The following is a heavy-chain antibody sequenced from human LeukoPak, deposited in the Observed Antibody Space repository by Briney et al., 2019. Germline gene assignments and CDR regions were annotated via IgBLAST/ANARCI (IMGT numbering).Heavy chain of an antibody. J-gene: IGHJ4*02. D-gene: IGHD2-8*01. V-gene: IGHV4-61*02. Sequence: PSQTLSLTCTVSGGSISSGSYYWSWIRQPAGKGLEWIGRIYTSGSTNYNPSLKSRVTISVDTSKNQFSLKLSSVTAADTAVYYCARRDIVLMVYWGQGTLVTVSS. CDR1: GGSISSGSYY. CDR2: IYTSGST. CDR3: ARRDIVLMVY.